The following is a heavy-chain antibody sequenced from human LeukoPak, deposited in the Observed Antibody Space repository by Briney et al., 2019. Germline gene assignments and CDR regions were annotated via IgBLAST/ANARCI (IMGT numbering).Heavy chain of an antibody. CDR1: GFTFSSYS. Sequence: GGSLRLSCAASGFTFSSYSMNWVRQAPGKGLEWVSSISSSSSYIYYADSVKGRFTISRDNAKNSLYLQMNSLRAEDTAVYYCASTGAEVVITTPAFDIWGQGTMVTVSS. D-gene: IGHD3-22*01. J-gene: IGHJ3*02. CDR2: ISSSSSYI. CDR3: ASTGAEVVITTPAFDI. V-gene: IGHV3-21*01.